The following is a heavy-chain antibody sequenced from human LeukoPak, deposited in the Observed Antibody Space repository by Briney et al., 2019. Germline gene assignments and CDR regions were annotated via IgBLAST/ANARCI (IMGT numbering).Heavy chain of an antibody. CDR1: GYKFTNYR. CDR2: IDPSDSST. J-gene: IGHJ4*02. V-gene: IGHV5-10-1*01. D-gene: IGHD2-15*01. Sequence: GESLRISCKASGYKFTNYRISWVRQMPGKGLEWVGRIDPSDSSTKYSPSVQGHVTLSADKFDGDSYLQWSSLEASDSAIYYCARHGCSGGACPLDNWGQGTLVTVSS. CDR3: ARHGCSGGACPLDN.